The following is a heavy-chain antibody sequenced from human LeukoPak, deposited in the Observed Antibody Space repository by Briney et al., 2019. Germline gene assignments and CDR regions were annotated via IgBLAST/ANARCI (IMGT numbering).Heavy chain of an antibody. D-gene: IGHD1-1*01. Sequence: ASVKVSCKASGYTFTSYGISWVRQAPGQGLEWMGWINPNSGGTNYAQKFQGRVTMTRDTSISTAYMEPSRLRSDDTAVYYCARGRNWNAAPLDYWGQGTLVTVSS. CDR3: ARGRNWNAAPLDY. V-gene: IGHV1-2*02. CDR1: GYTFTSYG. J-gene: IGHJ4*02. CDR2: INPNSGGT.